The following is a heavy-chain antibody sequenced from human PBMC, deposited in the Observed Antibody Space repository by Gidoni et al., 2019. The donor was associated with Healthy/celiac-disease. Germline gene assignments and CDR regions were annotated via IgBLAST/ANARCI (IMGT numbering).Heavy chain of an antibody. Sequence: QVQLQQWGAGLLKPSETLSLTCAVYGGSFSGYYWSWIRQPPGKGLEWIGEINHSGSTNYNPSLKSRVTISVDTSKNQFSLKLSSVTAADTAVYYCARGQVGYNWNYHLFDYWGQGTLVTVSS. J-gene: IGHJ4*02. V-gene: IGHV4-34*01. CDR1: GGSFSGYY. CDR2: INHSGST. CDR3: ARGQVGYNWNYHLFDY. D-gene: IGHD1-7*01.